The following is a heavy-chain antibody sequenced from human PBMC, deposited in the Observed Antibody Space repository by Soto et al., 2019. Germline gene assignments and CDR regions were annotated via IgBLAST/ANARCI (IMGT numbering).Heavy chain of an antibody. CDR1: GYISTTYD. J-gene: IGHJ4*02. V-gene: IGHV1-46*01. CDR2: INPSDGTT. Sequence: VSVKVSCKASGYISTTYDMHWVRRAPGQGLEWMGIINPSDGTTSYAQKFQGRVTMTRDTSTSTVYMELSRLRPEDTSVYYCENTAKFPVAGLDYWGQGTLITVSS. D-gene: IGHD6-19*01. CDR3: ENTAKFPVAGLDY.